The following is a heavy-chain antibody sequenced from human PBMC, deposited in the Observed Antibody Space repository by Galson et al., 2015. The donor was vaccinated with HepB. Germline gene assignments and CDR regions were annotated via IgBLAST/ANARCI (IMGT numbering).Heavy chain of an antibody. CDR1: GYTFTSYG. V-gene: IGHV1-18*04. Sequence: SVKVSCKASGYTFTSYGISWVRQAPGQGLEWMGWISAYNGNTNYAQKLQGRVTMTTDTSTSTAYMELRSLRSDDTAVHYCARDDWRQPSRGGVDYYYYGMDVWGQGTTVTVSS. CDR2: ISAYNGNT. J-gene: IGHJ6*02. CDR3: ARDDWRQPSRGGVDYYYYGMDV. D-gene: IGHD3-9*01.